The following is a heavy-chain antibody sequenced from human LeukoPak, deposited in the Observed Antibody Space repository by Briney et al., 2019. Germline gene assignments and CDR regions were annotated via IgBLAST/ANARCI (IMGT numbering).Heavy chain of an antibody. CDR1: GDSTNTFL. J-gene: IGHJ4*02. V-gene: IGHV4-59*01. CDR3: ASKSTDHGELRFDY. CDR2: IYYTGTT. D-gene: IGHD4-17*01. Sequence: SSETLSLTCTISGDSTNTFLWSWIRQPPGKGLEWIGYIYYTGTTNYNPSLKSRVTISVDTSKNQFSLKVNSVTAADTGVYYCASKSTDHGELRFDYWGQGTLVTVSS.